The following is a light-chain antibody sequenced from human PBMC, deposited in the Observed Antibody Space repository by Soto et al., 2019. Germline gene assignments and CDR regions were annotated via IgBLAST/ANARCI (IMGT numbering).Light chain of an antibody. CDR3: SSYTSRSTLGV. Sequence: QSARTQPASVSGSPGQSITISCTGTNSDTGGYNYVSWYQQHPGKAPKLMIYDVSNRPSGVSYRFSGSKSGNTASLTISGLQAEDEADYYCSSYTSRSTLGVFGGGTKLTVL. CDR2: DVS. V-gene: IGLV2-14*03. J-gene: IGLJ2*01. CDR1: NSDTGGYNY.